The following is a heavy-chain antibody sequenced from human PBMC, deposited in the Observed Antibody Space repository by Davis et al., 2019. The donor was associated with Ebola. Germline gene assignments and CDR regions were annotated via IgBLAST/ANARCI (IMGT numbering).Heavy chain of an antibody. CDR2: ISYDGSNK. CDR1: GFTFSSYA. J-gene: IGHJ6*04. V-gene: IGHV3-30-3*01. D-gene: IGHD2-15*01. CDR3: ARDLVAAVDYGMDV. Sequence: GESLKISCAASGFTFSSYAMHWVRQAPGKGLEWVAVISYDGSNKYYADSVKGRFTISRDNSKNTLYLQMNSLRAEDTAVYYCARDLVAAVDYGMDVWGKGTTVTVSS.